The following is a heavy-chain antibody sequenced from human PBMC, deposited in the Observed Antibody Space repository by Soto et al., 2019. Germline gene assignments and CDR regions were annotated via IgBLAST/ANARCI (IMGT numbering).Heavy chain of an antibody. Sequence: GESLKISCKTSGYSFISYWVAWVRQLPGKGLEWMGTFYPGDSTSTYSPSFQGQVTISVDTSIATAYLQLNSLKASDTAMYYCARIIGYCRNNDCSWTFDVWGQGTMVTVSS. CDR1: GYSFISYW. D-gene: IGHD2-15*01. CDR3: ARIIGYCRNNDCSWTFDV. V-gene: IGHV5-51*01. J-gene: IGHJ3*01. CDR2: FYPGDSTS.